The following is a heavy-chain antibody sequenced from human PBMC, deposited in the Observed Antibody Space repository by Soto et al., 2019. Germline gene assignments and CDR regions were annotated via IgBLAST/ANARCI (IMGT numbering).Heavy chain of an antibody. D-gene: IGHD4-17*01. CDR1: GYSFTSYW. CDR3: ARHDYGDYYYYYGMDV. J-gene: IGHJ6*02. Sequence: GASLKISCKGSGYSFTSYWIGWVRQMPGKGLEWMGIIYPGDSDTRYSPSFQGQVTISADKSISTAYLQWSSLKASDTAMYYCARHDYGDYYYYYGMDVWGQGTTVTVSS. CDR2: IYPGDSDT. V-gene: IGHV5-51*01.